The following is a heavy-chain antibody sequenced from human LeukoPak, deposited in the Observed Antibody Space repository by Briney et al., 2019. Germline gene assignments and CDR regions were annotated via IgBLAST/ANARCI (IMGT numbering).Heavy chain of an antibody. CDR2: ISAYNGNT. D-gene: IGHD2-2*01. Sequence: ASVKVSCKASGYTFTSYGISWVRQAPGQGLEWVGWISAYNGNTNYAQKLQGRVTMTTDTSTSTTYMELRSLRSDDTAVYYCARRGVPAATNYFDYWGQGTLVTVSS. CDR1: GYTFTSYG. J-gene: IGHJ4*02. CDR3: ARRGVPAATNYFDY. V-gene: IGHV1-18*04.